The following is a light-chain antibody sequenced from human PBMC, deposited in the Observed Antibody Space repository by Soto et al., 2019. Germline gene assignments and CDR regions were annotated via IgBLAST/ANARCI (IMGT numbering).Light chain of an antibody. J-gene: IGKJ5*01. CDR3: QQVNSYPQT. CDR2: AAF. V-gene: IGKV1-9*01. CDR1: QGIGTY. Sequence: IQLTQSPSSLSASVGDRVTISCRASQGIGTYLAWYQQKPGKAPKLLIYAAFTLHSGVPARFSGSRSGTDFTLTISSLQPEDFATYYCQQVNSYPQTFGQGTRLENK.